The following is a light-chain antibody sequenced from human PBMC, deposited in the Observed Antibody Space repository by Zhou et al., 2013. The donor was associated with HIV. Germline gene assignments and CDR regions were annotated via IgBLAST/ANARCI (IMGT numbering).Light chain of an antibody. CDR3: QQYDRYLT. J-gene: IGKJ1*01. CDR2: QAS. CDR1: QSVSNW. V-gene: IGKV1-5*03. Sequence: DIQMTQSPSTLSASVGDRVTITCRASQSVSNWLAWYQQKPGKAPKLLIYQASTLDSGVPSRFSGSGSGTEFTLTISSLQPDDFATYYCQQYDRYLTFGQGTKVEIK.